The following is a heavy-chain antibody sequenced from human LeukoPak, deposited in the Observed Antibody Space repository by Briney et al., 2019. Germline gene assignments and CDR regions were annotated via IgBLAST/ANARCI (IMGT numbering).Heavy chain of an antibody. V-gene: IGHV3-9*03. CDR3: AKVPDAYYDILTGYYDY. CDR1: GFTFDDYA. CDR2: ISWNSGSI. J-gene: IGHJ4*02. D-gene: IGHD3-9*01. Sequence: GRSLRLSCAASGFTFDDYAMHWVRQAPGKGLEWVSGISWNSGSIGYADSVKGRFTISRDNAKNSLYLQMNSLRAEDMALYYCAKVPDAYYDILTGYYDYWGQGTLVTVSS.